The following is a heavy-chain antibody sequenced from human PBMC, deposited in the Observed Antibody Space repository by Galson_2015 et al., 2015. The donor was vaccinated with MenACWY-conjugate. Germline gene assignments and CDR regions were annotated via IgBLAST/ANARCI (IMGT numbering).Heavy chain of an antibody. V-gene: IGHV4-59*13. D-gene: IGHD4-17*01. CDR3: ARRATTGWFDP. J-gene: IGHJ5*02. CDR1: GASMSNYS. Sequence: ETLSLTCTVSGASMSNYSWTWIRQSPGKGLEWTGHIYHSGATNYNPSLQSRVTISADASKDQISLNLASVSAADTAVYYCARRATTGWFDPWGQGTQVTVSS. CDR2: IYHSGAT.